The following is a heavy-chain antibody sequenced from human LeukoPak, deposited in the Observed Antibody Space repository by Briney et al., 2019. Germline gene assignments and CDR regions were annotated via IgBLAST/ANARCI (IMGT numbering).Heavy chain of an antibody. CDR3: VRVQTGGAFDI. V-gene: IGHV3-72*01. CDR2: SRNKANSYTT. D-gene: IGHD7-27*01. Sequence: GGSLRLSCATSGFSVSDYYMDWVRQAPGKGLEWVGRSRNKANSYTTDFAATVKGRFTISRDESKKSLYLQVNSLKTEDSAVYYCVRVQTGGAFDIWGLGTMVTVSS. CDR1: GFSVSDYY. J-gene: IGHJ3*02.